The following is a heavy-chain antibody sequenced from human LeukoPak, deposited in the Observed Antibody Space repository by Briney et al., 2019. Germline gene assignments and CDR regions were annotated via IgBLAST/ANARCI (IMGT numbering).Heavy chain of an antibody. D-gene: IGHD4-17*01. Sequence: GGSLRLSCAASGFIFSDYGMNWVRQAPGKGLEWVSYISTGSSTIYYADSVKGRFTISRDNAKYSLYLQMNSLRAEDTAVYYCARDPRDYGEPYWGQGTLVTVSS. V-gene: IGHV3-48*01. CDR1: GFIFSDYG. CDR2: ISTGSSTI. J-gene: IGHJ4*02. CDR3: ARDPRDYGEPY.